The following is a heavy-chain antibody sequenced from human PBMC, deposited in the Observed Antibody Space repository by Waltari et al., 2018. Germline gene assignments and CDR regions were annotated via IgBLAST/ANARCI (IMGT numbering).Heavy chain of an antibody. Sequence: EVQLVESGGCLVKPGGSLRLSCAASGFTFSDYTMNWVRQAPGKGLEWVSSINSRGSDIYYADSVKGRFTISRDNAKNSLYLQMNSLRAEDTAVYYCAREYFDLWGRGTLVTVSS. CDR2: INSRGSDI. CDR1: GFTFSDYT. V-gene: IGHV3-21*01. J-gene: IGHJ2*01. CDR3: AREYFDL.